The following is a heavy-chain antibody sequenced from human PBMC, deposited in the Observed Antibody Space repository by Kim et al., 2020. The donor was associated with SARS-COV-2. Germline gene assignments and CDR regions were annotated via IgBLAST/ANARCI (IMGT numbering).Heavy chain of an antibody. CDR2: TT. Sequence: TTDYAAPVKGRFTISRDDSKNTLYLQMNSLKTEDTAVYYCTTPYSVRSGYWGQGTLVTVSS. J-gene: IGHJ4*02. D-gene: IGHD3-3*01. CDR3: TTPYSVRSGY. V-gene: IGHV3-15*01.